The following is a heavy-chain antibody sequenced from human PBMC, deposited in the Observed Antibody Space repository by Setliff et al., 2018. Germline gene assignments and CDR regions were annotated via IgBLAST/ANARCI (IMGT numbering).Heavy chain of an antibody. CDR3: ANSRVTNFRGHLYLPRGLDV. J-gene: IGHJ6*02. D-gene: IGHD3-16*01. V-gene: IGHV4-59*04. CDR2: IYHSGST. Sequence: SETLSLTCTVSGGSISNYYWGWIRQPPGKGLEWIGRIYHSGSTYYNPSLKSRVTISVDTSKNQFSLKLSSVTAADTAVYYCANSRVTNFRGHLYLPRGLDVWGQGTTVTVSS. CDR1: GGSISNYY.